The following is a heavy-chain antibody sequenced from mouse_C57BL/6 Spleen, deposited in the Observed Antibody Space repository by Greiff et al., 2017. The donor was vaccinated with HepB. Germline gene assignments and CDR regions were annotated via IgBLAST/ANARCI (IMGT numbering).Heavy chain of an antibody. CDR1: GYTFTSYW. D-gene: IGHD3-1*01. V-gene: IGHV1-64*01. Sequence: QVQLQQPGAELVKPGASVKLSCKASGYTFTSYWMHWVKQRPGQGLEWIGMIHPNSGSTNYNEKFKSKATLTVDKSSSTAYMQLSSLTSEDSAVYYCARSGWDRAMDYWGQGTSVTVSS. CDR3: ARSGWDRAMDY. CDR2: IHPNSGST. J-gene: IGHJ4*01.